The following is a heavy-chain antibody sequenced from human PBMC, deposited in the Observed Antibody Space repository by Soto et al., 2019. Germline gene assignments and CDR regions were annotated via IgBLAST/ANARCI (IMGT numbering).Heavy chain of an antibody. CDR2: ISGSGGST. D-gene: IGHD3-10*01. J-gene: IGHJ3*02. CDR1: GFTFSSYA. Sequence: GGSLRLSCAASGFTFSSYAMSWVRQAPGKGLEWVSAISGSGGSTYYADSVKGRFTISRDNSKNTLYLQMNSLRAEDTAVYYCAKVLDSYYGSGSHDGPAFDIWGQGTMVTVSS. V-gene: IGHV3-23*01. CDR3: AKVLDSYYGSGSHDGPAFDI.